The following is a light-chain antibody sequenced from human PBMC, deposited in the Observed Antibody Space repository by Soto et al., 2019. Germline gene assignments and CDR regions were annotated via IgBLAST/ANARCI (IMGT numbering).Light chain of an antibody. J-gene: IGKJ1*01. CDR3: QQYGNAWT. CDR1: QTVTSGY. Sequence: EIVLTQSPDTLSLSPGERATLLCRASQTVTSGYLAWYQQKPGQAPRLLIYGTSNRANGIPDRFSGSGSGTDFTLAISRLEPEDFAVYYCQQYGNAWTFGQGTKVDIK. V-gene: IGKV3-20*01. CDR2: GTS.